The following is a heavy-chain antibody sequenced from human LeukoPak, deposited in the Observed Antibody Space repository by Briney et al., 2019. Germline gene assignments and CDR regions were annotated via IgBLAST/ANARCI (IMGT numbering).Heavy chain of an antibody. J-gene: IGHJ4*02. CDR1: GYTFTNYA. CDR2: INAGNGDT. CDR3: ARGPIAAVAFFDY. V-gene: IGHV1-3*01. D-gene: IGHD6-13*01. Sequence: ASVKVSCKASGYTFTNYAIHWVRQAPGQRPEWMGWINAGNGDTRYLQRFQGRVIIIRDTSASTVNMELSSLRYEDTAVFYCARGPIAAVAFFDYWGQGTLVSVSA.